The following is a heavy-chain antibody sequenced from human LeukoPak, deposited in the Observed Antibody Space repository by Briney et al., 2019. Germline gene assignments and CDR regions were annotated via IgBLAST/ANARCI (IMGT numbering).Heavy chain of an antibody. Sequence: GGSLRLSCAVSGFIFSDFSMSWVRQAPGKGLEWVAKMDDNGNEIFYVDSVKGRFTISRDNAKNSLYLQMNRLRADDTAVYYCARPRGCGTSRCNNFDYWGQGTLVTVSS. CDR2: MDDNGNEI. CDR1: GFIFSDFS. J-gene: IGHJ4*02. D-gene: IGHD2-21*01. CDR3: ARPRGCGTSRCNNFDY. V-gene: IGHV3-7*01.